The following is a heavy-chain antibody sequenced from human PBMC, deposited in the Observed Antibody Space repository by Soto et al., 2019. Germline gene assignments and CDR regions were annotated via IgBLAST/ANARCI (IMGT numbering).Heavy chain of an antibody. J-gene: IGHJ3*02. CDR2: INPNSGGT. CDR3: ARGTYGNPYMAFDI. D-gene: IGHD3-16*01. CDR1: GYTFTGYY. V-gene: IGHV1-2*04. Sequence: ASVKVSCKASGYTFTGYYMHWGRQAPGQGLEWMVWINPNSGGTNYVQKFQGWVTMTRDTSISTAYMELSRLRSDDTAVYYCARGTYGNPYMAFDIWGQGTMVTVS.